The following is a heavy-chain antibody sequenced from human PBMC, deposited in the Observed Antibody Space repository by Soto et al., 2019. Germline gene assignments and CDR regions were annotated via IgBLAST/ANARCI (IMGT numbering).Heavy chain of an antibody. V-gene: IGHV3-23*01. D-gene: IGHD2-21*02. J-gene: IGHJ6*02. CDR2: ISGSGGSI. CDR3: AKGGGDSLRYGMDV. Sequence: GGSLRLSCAASGFTVSSNYMNWVRQAPGKGLEWVSAISGSGGSIYYADSVKGRFTIPRDNSKTTLYLQMDSLRAEDTAVYYCAKGGGDSLRYGMDVWGQGTTVTVSS. CDR1: GFTVSSNY.